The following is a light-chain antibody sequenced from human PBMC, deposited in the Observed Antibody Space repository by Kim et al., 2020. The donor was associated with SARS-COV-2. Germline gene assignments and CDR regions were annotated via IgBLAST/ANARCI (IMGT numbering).Light chain of an antibody. CDR2: EVS. J-gene: IGKJ1*01. CDR1: QTITTW. Sequence: ASVGDRVTITCRASQTITTWLAWYQQKPGKAPNLLIYEVSTLEDGVPSRFSGGGSGTEFTLTIASLQPDDFANYYCQQYHTFPWTFGQGTKVDIK. V-gene: IGKV1-5*01. CDR3: QQYHTFPWT.